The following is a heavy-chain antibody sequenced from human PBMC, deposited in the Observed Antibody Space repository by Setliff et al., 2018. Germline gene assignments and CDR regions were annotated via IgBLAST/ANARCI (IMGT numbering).Heavy chain of an antibody. CDR3: ARYDGGRASDI. CDR2: LYTDDST. V-gene: IGHV3-53*01. CDR1: GFSVSTNY. D-gene: IGHD3-16*01. J-gene: IGHJ3*02. Sequence: PGGSLRLSCAASGFSVSTNYMTWARQAPGKGLEWVSVLYTDDSTSYADSVKGRFTISRDKSKNTVYLQMNSLRVEDTALYYCARYDGGRASDIWGQGTMVTVS.